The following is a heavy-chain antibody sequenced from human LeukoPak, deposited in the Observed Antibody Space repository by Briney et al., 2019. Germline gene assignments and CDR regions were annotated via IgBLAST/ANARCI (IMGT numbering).Heavy chain of an antibody. D-gene: IGHD2-2*01. J-gene: IGHJ5*02. Sequence: SETLSLTXTVSGGSISGYYWSWIRQPPGKGLEWIGYIYYSGTTNYNPSLKSRVTISVDTSKNRFSLNLSSVTAADTAVYYCARDYLEYQLVGWFDPWGQGTLVTVSS. CDR2: IYYSGTT. CDR1: GGSISGYY. CDR3: ARDYLEYQLVGWFDP. V-gene: IGHV4-59*01.